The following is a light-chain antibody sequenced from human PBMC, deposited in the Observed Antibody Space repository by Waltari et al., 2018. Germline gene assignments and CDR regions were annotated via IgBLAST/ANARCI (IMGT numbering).Light chain of an antibody. CDR3: QHYVTLPVT. V-gene: IGKV3-20*01. J-gene: IGKJ1*01. CDR1: QCVSRL. CDR2: DVS. Sequence: EIVLTQSPGTLSLSPGERATLSCRAGQCVSRLVWYQQKPGQAPRLLIYDVSTRATGIPYRFSGSGSGTDFSLTISRLESEDVAVYYCQHYVTLPVTFGQGTKVEIK.